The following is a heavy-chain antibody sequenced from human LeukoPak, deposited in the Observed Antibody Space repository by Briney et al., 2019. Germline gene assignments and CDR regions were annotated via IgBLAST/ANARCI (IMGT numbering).Heavy chain of an antibody. Sequence: SGTLSLTCAVSGGSISSSNWWSWVRQPPGKGLEWIGEIYHSGSTNYNPSLKSRVTISADTSKNHFSLKLSSVTAADTAMYYCAANSADQNTLGSSYKVWGQGTLVTVSS. V-gene: IGHV4-4*02. CDR2: IYHSGST. CDR3: AANSADQNTLGSSYKV. J-gene: IGHJ4*02. CDR1: GGSISSSNW. D-gene: IGHD3-10*01.